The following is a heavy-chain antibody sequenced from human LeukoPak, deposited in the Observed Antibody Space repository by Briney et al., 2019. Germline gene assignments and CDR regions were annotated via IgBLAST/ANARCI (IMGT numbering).Heavy chain of an antibody. Sequence: PGGSLRLSCAASGFTFSSYAMHWVRQAPGKGLEWVAVISYDGSNKYYADSVKGRFTISRDNSKNTLYLQMNSLRAEDTAVYYCAREYYYDSSGYPKPYYYYGMDVWGQGTRSPSP. J-gene: IGHJ6*02. CDR2: ISYDGSNK. CDR1: GFTFSSYA. CDR3: AREYYYDSSGYPKPYYYYGMDV. D-gene: IGHD3-22*01. V-gene: IGHV3-30-3*01.